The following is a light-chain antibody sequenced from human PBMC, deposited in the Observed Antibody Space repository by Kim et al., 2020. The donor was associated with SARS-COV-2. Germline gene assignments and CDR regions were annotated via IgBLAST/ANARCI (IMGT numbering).Light chain of an antibody. Sequence: YPWESAALSCRSSQCVCTYLAWSQQKPGQAPRLRFYDASRRASGCPARCSGSGSGTDFPLTICSLEPQDFAVYYCQQRCNWPPFTFGQGTLLEIK. J-gene: IGKJ5*01. CDR3: QQRCNWPPFT. CDR1: QCVCTY. CDR2: DAS. V-gene: IGKV3-11*01.